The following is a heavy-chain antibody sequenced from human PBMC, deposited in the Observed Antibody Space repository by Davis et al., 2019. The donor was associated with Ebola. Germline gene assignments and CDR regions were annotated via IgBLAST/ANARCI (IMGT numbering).Heavy chain of an antibody. CDR1: GGSISSGGYY. Sequence: MPSETLSLTCTVSGGSISSGGYYWSWIRQHPGKGLEWIGYIYYSGSTYYNPSLKSRVTISVDTSKNQFSLKLSSVTAADTAVYYCARHQTTTWEAFDIWGQGTMVTVSS. CDR2: IYYSGST. J-gene: IGHJ3*02. V-gene: IGHV4-31*03. D-gene: IGHD1-26*01. CDR3: ARHQTTTWEAFDI.